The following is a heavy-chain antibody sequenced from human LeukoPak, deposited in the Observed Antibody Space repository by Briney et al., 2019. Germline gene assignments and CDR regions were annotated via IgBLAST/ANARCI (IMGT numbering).Heavy chain of an antibody. CDR3: ARKLRGSSGFFDY. J-gene: IGHJ4*02. V-gene: IGHV3-48*04. CDR1: GFTFSSNS. CDR2: ISSSGNTI. D-gene: IGHD3-22*01. Sequence: GGSLRLSCAASGFTFSSNSMNWVRQAPGKGLEWVSHISSSGNTIYYADSVKGRSTISRDNAKNSLFLQMNSLRGEDTAVYYCARKLRGSSGFFDYWGQGTRVTVSS.